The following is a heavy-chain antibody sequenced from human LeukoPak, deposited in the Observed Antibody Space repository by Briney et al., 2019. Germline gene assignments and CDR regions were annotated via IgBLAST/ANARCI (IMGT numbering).Heavy chain of an antibody. CDR2: IKSTGDTT. J-gene: IGHJ4*02. Sequence: ASVKVSCKTSGYTFTSYHMHWVRQAPGQELEWVAIIKSTGDTTVYAQKFQGRVTVTRDTSTSTVYMDLSSLSSEDTAVYYCVREDAHTYYFDFWGPGTLVTVSS. CDR1: GYTFTSYH. D-gene: IGHD2-2*01. CDR3: VREDAHTYYFDF. V-gene: IGHV1-46*01.